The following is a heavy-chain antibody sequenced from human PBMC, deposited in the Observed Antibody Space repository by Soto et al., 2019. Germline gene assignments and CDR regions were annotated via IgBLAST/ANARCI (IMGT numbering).Heavy chain of an antibody. V-gene: IGHV4-59*01. CDR2: IYYSGST. CDR1: GGSISSYY. Sequence: QVQLQESGPGLVKPSETLSLTCTVSGGSISSYYWSWIRQPPGKGLEWIGYIYYSGSTNYNPSLKSRVTISVDTSKNQSSLKLSSVTAADTAVYYCARDVVAGTGWFDPWGQGTLVTVSS. D-gene: IGHD6-19*01. CDR3: ARDVVAGTGWFDP. J-gene: IGHJ5*02.